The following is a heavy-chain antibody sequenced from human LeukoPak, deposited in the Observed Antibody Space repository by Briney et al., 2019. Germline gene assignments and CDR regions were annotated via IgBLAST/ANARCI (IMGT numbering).Heavy chain of an antibody. V-gene: IGHV3-30-3*01. CDR1: GFTFSSYA. D-gene: IGHD3-22*01. CDR3: ARDITMIVVVITIRGAFDY. CDR2: ISYDGSNK. Sequence: GGSLRLSCAASGFTFSSYAMHCVRQAPGKGLEWVAVISYDGSNKYYADSVKGRFTISRDNSKNTLYLQMNSLRAEDTAVYYCARDITMIVVVITIRGAFDYWGQGTLVTVSS. J-gene: IGHJ4*02.